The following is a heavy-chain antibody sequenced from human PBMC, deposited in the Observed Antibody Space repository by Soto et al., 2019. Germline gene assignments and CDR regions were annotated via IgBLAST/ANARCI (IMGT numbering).Heavy chain of an antibody. J-gene: IGHJ4*02. V-gene: IGHV4-34*01. CDR1: GGSFSGYY. CDR3: ARGIRSYYDSSGYWLDY. Sequence: PSETLSLTCAVYGGSFSGYYWSWIRQPPGKGLEWIGEINHSGSTNYNPSLKSRVTISVDTSKNQFSLKLRSVTAADTAVYYCARGIRSYYDSSGYWLDYWGQGTLVTVSS. D-gene: IGHD3-22*01. CDR2: INHSGST.